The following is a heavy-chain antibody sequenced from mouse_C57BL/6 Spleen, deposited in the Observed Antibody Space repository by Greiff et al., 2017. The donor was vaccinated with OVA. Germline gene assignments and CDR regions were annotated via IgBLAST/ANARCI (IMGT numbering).Heavy chain of an antibody. CDR3: ARNRAAQASFAY. V-gene: IGHV2-2*01. Sequence: VKVEESGPGLVQPSQSLSITCTVSGFSLTSYGVHWVRQSPGKGLEWLGVIWSGGSTDYNAAFISRLSISKDNSKSQVFFKMNSLQADDTAIYYCARNRAAQASFAYWGQGTLVTVSA. CDR2: IWSGGST. J-gene: IGHJ3*01. D-gene: IGHD3-2*02. CDR1: GFSLTSYG.